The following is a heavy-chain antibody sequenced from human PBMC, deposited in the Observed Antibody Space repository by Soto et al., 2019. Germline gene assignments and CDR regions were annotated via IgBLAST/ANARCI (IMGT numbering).Heavy chain of an antibody. Sequence: QVQLVQSGAEVKKPGASVMVSCKASGYTFTSYGISWIRQAPGQGLEWMGWINANNGNTDYAQNFQGRVTMTTDTSMSTAYMELRSLRSDDTAVYYCATSYDPGFDPWGQGTLVSVSS. D-gene: IGHD5-12*01. V-gene: IGHV1-18*04. CDR3: ATSYDPGFDP. CDR1: GYTFTSYG. J-gene: IGHJ5*02. CDR2: INANNGNT.